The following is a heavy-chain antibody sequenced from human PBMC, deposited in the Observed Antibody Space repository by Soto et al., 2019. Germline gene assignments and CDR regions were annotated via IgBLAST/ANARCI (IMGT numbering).Heavy chain of an antibody. V-gene: IGHV1-2*02. CDR3: VRGWERGNF. CDR1: GYSFTGYY. J-gene: IGHJ4*02. CDR2: INPHSGVT. Sequence: QVQLVQSGAEVKKPGASVKVSCKTFGYSFTGYYINWVREAPGQGLEWMGWINPHSGVTRFSQKLQGRVSMTRDTSTSTVYMELTSLRSDDTAVYYCVRGWERGNFWGQGTLVSVSS. D-gene: IGHD1-26*01.